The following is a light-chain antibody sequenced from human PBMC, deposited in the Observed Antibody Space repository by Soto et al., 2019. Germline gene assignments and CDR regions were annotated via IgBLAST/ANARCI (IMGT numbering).Light chain of an antibody. J-gene: IGKJ5*01. CDR1: QSVSSN. CDR2: GAS. CDR3: QQYNNWPTIT. Sequence: EIVMTQSPATLSVFPGERATLSCRASQSVSSNLAWYQQKPGQAPRLLIYGASTRATGIPARFSGSGSGTEFTLTNSSLQSEDFAVYYCQQYNNWPTITFGQGTRLEIK. V-gene: IGKV3-15*01.